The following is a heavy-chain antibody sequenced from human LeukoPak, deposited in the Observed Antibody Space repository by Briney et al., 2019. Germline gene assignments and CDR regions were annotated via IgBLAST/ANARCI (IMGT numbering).Heavy chain of an antibody. CDR1: GYSFTSYW. Sequence: GESLKISCKASGYSFTSYWIGWVRQMPGKGLEWMGIIYPGDSDTRYSPSFQGQVTISADRSISTAYLQWSSLKASDTAMYYCARQRRYSSSWYSSDFDYWGQGTLVTVSS. J-gene: IGHJ4*02. CDR2: IYPGDSDT. CDR3: ARQRRYSSSWYSSDFDY. V-gene: IGHV5-51*01. D-gene: IGHD6-13*01.